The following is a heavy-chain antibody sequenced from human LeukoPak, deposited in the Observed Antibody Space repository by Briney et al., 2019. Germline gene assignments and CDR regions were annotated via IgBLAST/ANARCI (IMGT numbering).Heavy chain of an antibody. V-gene: IGHV3-30*02. D-gene: IGHD3-22*01. Sequence: PGGSLRLSCAASGFTFSSCGMHWVRQAPGKGLEWVAFIRYDGSNKYYADSVKGRFTISRDNSKNTLYLQMNSLRAEDTAVYFCRYYDNSAQPTAFDSWGQGTLVSVSS. CDR3: RYYDNSAQPTAFDS. CDR1: GFTFSSCG. J-gene: IGHJ4*02. CDR2: IRYDGSNK.